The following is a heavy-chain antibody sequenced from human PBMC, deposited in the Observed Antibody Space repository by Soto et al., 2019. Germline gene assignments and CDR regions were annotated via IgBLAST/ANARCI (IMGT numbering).Heavy chain of an antibody. Sequence: GGSLRLSCAASGFTVSSNYMSWVRQAPGKGLEWVSVIYSGGSTYYADSVKGRFTISRDNSKNTLYLQMNSLRAEDTAVYYCARAGTYYDFWSGYYVFGYFAYWGQGTLVTVSS. D-gene: IGHD3-3*01. CDR1: GFTVSSNY. CDR2: IYSGGST. CDR3: ARAGTYYDFWSGYYVFGYFAY. J-gene: IGHJ4*02. V-gene: IGHV3-66*01.